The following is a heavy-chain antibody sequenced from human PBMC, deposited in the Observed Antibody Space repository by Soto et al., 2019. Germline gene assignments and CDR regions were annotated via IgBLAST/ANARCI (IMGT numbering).Heavy chain of an antibody. CDR1: GGTFSSYA. CDR3: SRDSHPPALSGDIMRLDV. CDR2: IIPIFGTV. V-gene: IGHV1-69*13. Sequence: SVKVSCKASGGTFSSYAVSWVRQAPGQGLEWMGGIIPIFGTVIYAQQFQGRVTITADESTKTAYMELRSLRFEDTAVYYCSRDSHPPALSGDIMRLDVLCQGTTVTVSS. J-gene: IGHJ6*02. D-gene: IGHD2-15*01.